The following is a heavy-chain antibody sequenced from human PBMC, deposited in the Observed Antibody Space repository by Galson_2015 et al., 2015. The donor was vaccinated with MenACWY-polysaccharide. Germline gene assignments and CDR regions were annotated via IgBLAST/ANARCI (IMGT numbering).Heavy chain of an antibody. D-gene: IGHD6-19*01. CDR2: ISPHSGNT. J-gene: IGHJ4*02. CDR3: ARDSSGGGWYSY. Sequence: SVKVSCKASGYTFTSYGISCVRQAPGQGLEWMGWISPHSGNTNYAQKFQGRFTMTTDTSTTTAYMELRSLRSDDTGVYYCARDSSGGGWYSYWGQGALVTVSS. V-gene: IGHV1-18*01. CDR1: GYTFTSYG.